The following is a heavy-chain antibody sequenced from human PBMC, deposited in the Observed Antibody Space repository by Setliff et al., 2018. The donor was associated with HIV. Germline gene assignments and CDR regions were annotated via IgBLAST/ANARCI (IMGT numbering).Heavy chain of an antibody. CDR2: ISYDGSKK. V-gene: IGHV3-30*18. Sequence: PGGSLRLSCAASGFTFSSYGMHWVRQAPGKGLEWVSLISYDGSKKYYADSVKGRFSISRDNPKNTVYLQMNSLRPEDTALYYCAKIPHTGDSAFDVWGQGTKVTVSS. D-gene: IGHD7-27*01. CDR3: AKIPHTGDSAFDV. CDR1: GFTFSSYG. J-gene: IGHJ3*01.